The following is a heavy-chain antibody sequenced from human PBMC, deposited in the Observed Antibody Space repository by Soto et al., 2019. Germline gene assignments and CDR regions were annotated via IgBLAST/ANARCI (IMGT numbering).Heavy chain of an antibody. Sequence: TSETLSLTCTVSGGSISSGAYYWSWIRQHPGKGLERVGYISYSGNTYYNPSLKSRVTISVDTSKNQFSLQLSSVTAADTAVYYCARDRRTYGDYLDYCGQGTLV. V-gene: IGHV4-31*03. D-gene: IGHD4-17*01. CDR1: GGSISSGAYY. CDR3: ARDRRTYGDYLDY. CDR2: ISYSGNT. J-gene: IGHJ4*01.